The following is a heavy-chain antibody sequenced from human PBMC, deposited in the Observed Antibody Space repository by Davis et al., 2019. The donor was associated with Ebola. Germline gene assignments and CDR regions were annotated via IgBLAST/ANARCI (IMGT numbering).Heavy chain of an antibody. D-gene: IGHD6-25*01. V-gene: IGHV1-69*08. CDR2: IIPIFGTT. CDR1: GGTFITYT. J-gene: IGHJ4*02. Sequence: SVKVSCKASGGTFITYTISWVRQAPGQGLEWMGRIIPIFGTTDYAQKFQGRVTITADRTTSTVYMELSSLSSEDTAVYYCARIVGSSGGSTYGYDYWGQGTLVTVSS. CDR3: ARIVGSSGGSTYGYDY.